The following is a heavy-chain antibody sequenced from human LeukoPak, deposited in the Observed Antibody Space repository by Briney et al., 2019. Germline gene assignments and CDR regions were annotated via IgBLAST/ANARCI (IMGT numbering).Heavy chain of an antibody. V-gene: IGHV4-61*01. Sequence: PSETLSLTCSVSGASVSDGNYYWSWIRQPPGKGLEWIGYIYYSGSTNYNPSLKSRVTISVDTSKNQFSLKLSSVTAADTAVYYCARARGVGAPRLFDYWGQGTLVTVSS. CDR1: GASVSDGNYY. CDR2: IYYSGST. D-gene: IGHD1-26*01. CDR3: ARARGVGAPRLFDY. J-gene: IGHJ4*02.